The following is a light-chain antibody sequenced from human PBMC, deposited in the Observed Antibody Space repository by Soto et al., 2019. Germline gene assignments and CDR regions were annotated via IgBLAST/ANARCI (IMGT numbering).Light chain of an antibody. J-gene: IGKJ1*01. CDR2: DAS. V-gene: IGKV1-5*01. CDR3: QQYNSNSLT. CDR1: QSISSW. Sequence: IQMTQSPSTLSASVGDRVTITCRASQSISSWLAWYQQKPGKAPKLLIYDASSLESGVPSRFSGSGSGTEFTLTISSLQPDDFATYYCQQYNSNSLTFGQGTKVDIK.